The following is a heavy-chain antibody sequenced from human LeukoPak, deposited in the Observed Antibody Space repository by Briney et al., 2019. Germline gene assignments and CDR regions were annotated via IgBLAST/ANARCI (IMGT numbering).Heavy chain of an antibody. V-gene: IGHV1-69*13. Sequence: ASVKVSCKASGGTFSSYAISWVRQAPGQGLEWMGGIIPIFGTANYAQKFQGRVTITADESTSTAYMELSSLRSEDTAVYYCARDPDLGAMVTSDYWGQGTLVTVSS. CDR2: IIPIFGTA. D-gene: IGHD5-18*01. CDR3: ARDPDLGAMVTSDY. J-gene: IGHJ4*02. CDR1: GGTFSSYA.